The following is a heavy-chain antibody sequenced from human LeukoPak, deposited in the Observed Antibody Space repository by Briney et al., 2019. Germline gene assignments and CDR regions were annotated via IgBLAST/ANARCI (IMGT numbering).Heavy chain of an antibody. Sequence: GGSLRLSCAASGFTFDDYAMHWVRQAPGKGLEWVSGISWNSSSIGYADSVKGRFTISRDNSKNTLYLQMNSLRAEDTAVYYCAGEVIWFGELLSHNFDYWGQGTLVTVSS. J-gene: IGHJ4*02. CDR2: ISWNSSSI. CDR1: GFTFDDYA. D-gene: IGHD3-10*01. CDR3: AGEVIWFGELLSHNFDY. V-gene: IGHV3-9*01.